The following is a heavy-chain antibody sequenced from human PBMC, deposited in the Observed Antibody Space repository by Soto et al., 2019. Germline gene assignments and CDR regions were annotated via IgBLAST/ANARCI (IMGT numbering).Heavy chain of an antibody. V-gene: IGHV5-51*01. CDR3: AGGGVRGVITRTRDYYGMDV. J-gene: IGHJ6*02. D-gene: IGHD3-10*01. CDR2: IYPGDSDT. CDR1: GYSFTSYW. Sequence: PGESLKISCKGSGYSFTSYWIGWVRQMPGKGLEWMGIIYPGDSDTRYSPSFQGQVTISADKYISTAYLQWSSLKASDTAMYYCAGGGVRGVITRTRDYYGMDVWGQGTTVTSP.